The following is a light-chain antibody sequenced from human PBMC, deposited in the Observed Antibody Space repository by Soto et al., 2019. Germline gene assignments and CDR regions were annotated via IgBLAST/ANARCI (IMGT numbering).Light chain of an antibody. CDR3: QQYGGSPRT. J-gene: IGKJ1*01. CDR2: GAS. CDR1: QTVSSS. Sequence: EIVLTQSPGTLSLSPGERATLSCRASQTVSSSLAWYQQKPGQAPRPLISGASSRAADNPDRFSGSVSGTDFTLTINRLEHEEFAVYYCQQYGGSPRTFGQGTKVEIK. V-gene: IGKV3-20*01.